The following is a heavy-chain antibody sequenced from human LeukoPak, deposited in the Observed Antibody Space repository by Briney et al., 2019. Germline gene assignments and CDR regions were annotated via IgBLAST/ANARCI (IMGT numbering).Heavy chain of an antibody. V-gene: IGHV4-59*08. J-gene: IGHJ4*02. CDR3: ARFSSSTWAFDF. CDR1: GGSISGYY. Sequence: SETLSLTCTVSGGSISGYYWSWIQQSPGKGLQWIAYIYNSGSTNYNPSLKSRVTISVDTSKNQCSLNLNSVTAADTAVYYCARFSSSTWAFDFWGQGTLVTVSS. CDR2: IYNSGST. D-gene: IGHD6-13*01.